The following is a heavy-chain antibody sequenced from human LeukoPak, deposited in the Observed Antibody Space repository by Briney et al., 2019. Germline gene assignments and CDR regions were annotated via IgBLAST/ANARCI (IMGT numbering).Heavy chain of an antibody. J-gene: IGHJ3*02. V-gene: IGHV4-34*01. CDR1: GGSFSGYY. CDR2: INHSGST. CDR3: ARGSLAFDAFDI. Sequence: SETLSLTCAVYGGSFSGYYWTWIRQPPGKGLEWIGEINHSGSTNCNPSLKSRVTVSVGMSKNQFSLKLSSVTAADTAVYYCARGSLAFDAFDIWGQGTMVTVSS.